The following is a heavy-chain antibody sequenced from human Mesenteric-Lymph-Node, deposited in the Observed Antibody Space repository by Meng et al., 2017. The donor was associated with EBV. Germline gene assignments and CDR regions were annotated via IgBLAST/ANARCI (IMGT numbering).Heavy chain of an antibody. V-gene: IGHV1-18*01. CDR3: AREAVTRDFDS. Sequence: QGNLVQSGAEVKKPGASVKVSCKASGYTFTTHGISWVRQAPGQGLEWMGWISPYNDNTNSAQKFQGRVTITADRSTSTVYMELSALISDDTAVYYCAREAVTRDFDSWGQGTLVTVSS. CDR2: ISPYNDNT. CDR1: GYTFTTHG. J-gene: IGHJ4*02. D-gene: IGHD4-11*01.